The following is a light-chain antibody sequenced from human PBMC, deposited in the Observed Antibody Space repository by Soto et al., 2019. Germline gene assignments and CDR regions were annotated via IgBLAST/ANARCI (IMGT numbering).Light chain of an antibody. CDR1: SSDVGGYNY. J-gene: IGLJ2*01. CDR2: DVS. CDR3: CSYAGSYTYV. Sequence: QSALTQPRSVSGSPGQSVTISCTGTSSDVGGYNYVSWYQQHPGKAPKLMIYDVSKQPSGVPDRFSGSKSGNTASLTISGLQAEDEDDYYCCSYAGSYTYVFGGGTKLTVL. V-gene: IGLV2-11*01.